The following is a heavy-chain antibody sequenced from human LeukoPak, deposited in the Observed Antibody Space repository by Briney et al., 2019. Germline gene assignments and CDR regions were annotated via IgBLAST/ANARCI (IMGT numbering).Heavy chain of an antibody. D-gene: IGHD6-13*01. CDR1: GFTFSRSA. CDR2: ISSSGNT. CDR3: VKGRISEDGLDF. V-gene: IGHV3-23*01. J-gene: IGHJ4*02. Sequence: PGGSLRLSCAASGFTFSRSAITWVRQTPGKGLDWVSSISSSGNTYYADSVKGRFTISRDNSKNIPYLQMNSLRAEDTAVYYCVKGRISEDGLDFWGQGTLVTVSS.